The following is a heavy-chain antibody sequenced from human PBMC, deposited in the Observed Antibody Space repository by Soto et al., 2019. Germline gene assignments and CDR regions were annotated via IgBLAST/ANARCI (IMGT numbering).Heavy chain of an antibody. V-gene: IGHV3-30*18. CDR3: AKDRLGSSHHYRMAV. D-gene: IGHD6-6*01. CDR1: GFTFSSYG. J-gene: IGHJ6*02. Sequence: GGSLRLSCAASGFTFSSYGMHWVRQAPGKGLEWVAVISYDGSNKYYADSVKGRFTISRDNSKNTLYLQMNSLRAEDTAVYYCAKDRLGSSHHYRMAVSAQGTTVTVSS. CDR2: ISYDGSNK.